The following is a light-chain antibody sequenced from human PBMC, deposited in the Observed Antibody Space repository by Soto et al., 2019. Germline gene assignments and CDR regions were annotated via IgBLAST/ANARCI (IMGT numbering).Light chain of an antibody. V-gene: IGLV2-14*01. CDR2: DVS. J-gene: IGLJ1*01. CDR1: SSDVGGYNY. CDR3: CSYTTSNTRQIV. Sequence: QSALTQPASVSGSPGQSITISCTGTSSDVGGYNYVSWYQQHPGKAPKFMIYDVSNRPSGVSNRFSGSKSGNTASLTISGVQAEDEAEYYCCSYTTSNTRQIVFGTGTKLTVL.